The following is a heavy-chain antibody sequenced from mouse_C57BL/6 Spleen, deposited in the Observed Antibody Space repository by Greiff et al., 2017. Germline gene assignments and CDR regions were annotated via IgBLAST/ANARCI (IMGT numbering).Heavy chain of an antibody. CDR3: TTLGYYYGSRSAMDY. J-gene: IGHJ4*01. Sequence: EVKLQQSGAELVRPGASVKLSCTASGFNIKDDYMHWVKQRPEQGLEWIGWIDPENGDTEYASKFQGKATITADTSSNTAYLQLSSLTSEDTAVYYCTTLGYYYGSRSAMDYWGQGTSVTVSA. CDR1: GFNIKDDY. CDR2: IDPENGDT. D-gene: IGHD1-1*01. V-gene: IGHV14-4*01.